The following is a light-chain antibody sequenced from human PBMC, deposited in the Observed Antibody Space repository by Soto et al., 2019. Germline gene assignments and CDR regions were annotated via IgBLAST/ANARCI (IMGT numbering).Light chain of an antibody. J-gene: IGLJ2*01. V-gene: IGLV1-51*01. CDR2: DNN. CDR3: GTWDSSLSAL. Sequence: QSVLTQPPSVSAAPGQKVTISCSGSSSNIGNNYVSWYQQLPGTAPKLLIYDNNKRSSGIPDRFSGSKSGTSATLGITGLQTGDEADYYCGTWDSSLSALFGGGTKLTVL. CDR1: SSNIGNNY.